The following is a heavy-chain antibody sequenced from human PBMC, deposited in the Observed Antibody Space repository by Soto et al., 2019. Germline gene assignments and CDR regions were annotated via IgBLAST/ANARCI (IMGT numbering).Heavy chain of an antibody. V-gene: IGHV3-23*01. CDR3: AQAISRERQLDH. Sequence: EVQLLESGGGLVQPGGSLRLSCAASGFTFSNYAMGWVRQAPGKGLEWVSTISSTADGTDYADSVKGRFTISRDNSKNTLYLQMNSLRAEDTAVYYCAQAISRERQLDHWGQGTLVTVSS. J-gene: IGHJ4*02. CDR1: GFTFSNYA. CDR2: ISSTADGT. D-gene: IGHD1-26*01.